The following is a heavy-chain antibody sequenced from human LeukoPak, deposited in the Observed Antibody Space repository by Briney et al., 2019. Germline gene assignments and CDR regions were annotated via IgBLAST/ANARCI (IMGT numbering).Heavy chain of an antibody. Sequence: PSETLSLTCTVSGGSIRNYYWGWIRQPPGKGLEWIGSIYYSGSTYYNPSIKSRVTISVDTSKNQFSLKLSSVTAADTAVYYCASIMYYYDSSGHPSWFDPWGQGTLVTVSS. CDR2: IYYSGST. J-gene: IGHJ5*02. CDR3: ASIMYYYDSSGHPSWFDP. V-gene: IGHV4-39*01. D-gene: IGHD3-22*01. CDR1: GGSIRNYY.